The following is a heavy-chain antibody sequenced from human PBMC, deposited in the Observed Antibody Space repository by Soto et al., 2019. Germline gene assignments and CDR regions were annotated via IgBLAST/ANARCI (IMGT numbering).Heavy chain of an antibody. CDR2: IYYSGGT. CDR1: GGSISSGDYY. V-gene: IGHV4-30-4*01. CDR3: ARASTGELWVYANCFDP. D-gene: IGHD3-16*01. Sequence: SETPSLTCTVSGGSISSGDYYWSWIHQPPGKGLEWIGFIYYSGGTYYKPSLKSRVTISVDTSKNKFSLNLSSVTAADTAVYYCARASTGELWVYANCFDPWGPGTLVTVSS. J-gene: IGHJ5*02.